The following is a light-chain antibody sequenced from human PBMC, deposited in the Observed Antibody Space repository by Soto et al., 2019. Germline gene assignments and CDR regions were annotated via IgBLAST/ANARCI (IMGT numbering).Light chain of an antibody. CDR2: DAS. Sequence: IQLTQSPSTLSASVGDRVTITCRASQGIGTALAWYHQRPGNSPDLLVYDASTLQSGVPWRVSGSGSETDFSLTISGLQPEDFGHYYCQQFNTKPLTVGGGTRVEIK. V-gene: IGKV1-13*02. J-gene: IGKJ4*01. CDR1: QGIGTA. CDR3: QQFNTKPLT.